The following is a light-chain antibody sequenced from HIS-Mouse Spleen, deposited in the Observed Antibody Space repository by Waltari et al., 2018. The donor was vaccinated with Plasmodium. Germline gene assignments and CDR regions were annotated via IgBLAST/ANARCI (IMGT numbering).Light chain of an antibody. V-gene: IGLV3-9*01. CDR3: QVWDSSTV. J-gene: IGLJ3*02. Sequence: SYELTQPLSVSVSLGQTALITRGGNHNGHKNAHWDQQKPSQAPVLVIYRDSNRPSGIPERFSGSNAGNTATLTISRAQAGDEADYYCQVWDSSTVFGGGTKLTVL. CDR2: RDS. CDR1: HNGHKN.